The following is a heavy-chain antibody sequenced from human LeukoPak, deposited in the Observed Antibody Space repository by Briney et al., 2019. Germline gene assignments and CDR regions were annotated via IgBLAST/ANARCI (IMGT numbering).Heavy chain of an antibody. V-gene: IGHV3-23*01. J-gene: IGHJ4*02. Sequence: GGSLRLSCAVSGFSFSTFGMSWVRQAPGKGLEWVSCIYGSVGTTQYADSVKGRFTISRDDAKSSLYLQMNSLRADDTAVYYCARDGWPGSSYYRPFDYWGQGTLVTVSS. D-gene: IGHD6-13*01. CDR2: IYGSVGTT. CDR3: ARDGWPGSSYYRPFDY. CDR1: GFSFSTFG.